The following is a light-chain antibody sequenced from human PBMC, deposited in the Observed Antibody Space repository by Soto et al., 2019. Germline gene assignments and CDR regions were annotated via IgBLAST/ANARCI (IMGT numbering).Light chain of an antibody. CDR3: QSYDSSLSGYV. Sequence: QSVLTQPPSVSGAPGQRVTISCTGSSSNIGASYDVYWYQQLPGTAPKLLIYANTNRPSGVPDRFSGSKSGTSASLAITGLQAEDEADYYCQSYDSSLSGYVFGTGTKVTVL. CDR2: ANT. CDR1: SSNIGASYD. V-gene: IGLV1-40*01. J-gene: IGLJ1*01.